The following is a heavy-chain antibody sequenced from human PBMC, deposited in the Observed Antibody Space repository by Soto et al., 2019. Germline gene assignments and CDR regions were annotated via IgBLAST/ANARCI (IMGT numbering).Heavy chain of an antibody. Sequence: EVQLLESGGGLVNPGGSLRLSCATSGFTFSSYSMDWVRQAPGKGLEWVSSINPTSRYVFYADSVRGRFTISRDYAANSLHLQMNGLRGEDTAVYYCARHETRLTGDGFDIWGRGTLVTVSS. CDR2: INPTSRYV. D-gene: IGHD3-9*01. J-gene: IGHJ3*02. CDR3: ARHETRLTGDGFDI. V-gene: IGHV3-21*01. CDR1: GFTFSSYS.